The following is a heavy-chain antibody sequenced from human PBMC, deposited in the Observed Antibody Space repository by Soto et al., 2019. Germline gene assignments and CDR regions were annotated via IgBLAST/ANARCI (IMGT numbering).Heavy chain of an antibody. V-gene: IGHV1-69*13. Sequence: SVKVSGKASGGTFSSYAISWVRQAPGQGLEWMGGIIPIFGTANYAQKFQGRVTITADESTSTAYMELSSLRSEDTAVYYCARDPRGYSGYDNWFDPWGQGTLVTVSS. CDR3: ARDPRGYSGYDNWFDP. D-gene: IGHD5-12*01. CDR2: IIPIFGTA. J-gene: IGHJ5*02. CDR1: GGTFSSYA.